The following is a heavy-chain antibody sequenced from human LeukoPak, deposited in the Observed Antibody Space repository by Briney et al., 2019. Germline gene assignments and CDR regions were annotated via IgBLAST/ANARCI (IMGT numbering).Heavy chain of an antibody. CDR3: AKGSQRYSSSHVDY. V-gene: IGHV3-23*01. Sequence: GGSLRLSCAASGFTFSSYGMSWVRQAPGKWLEWVSTISGGGGSTYYADSLKGRFTISRDNSKNTLYLQMNSLRAEDTDVYYCAKGSQRYSSSHVDYWGQGSLVTVSA. J-gene: IGHJ4*02. CDR2: ISGGGGST. D-gene: IGHD6-13*01. CDR1: GFTFSSYG.